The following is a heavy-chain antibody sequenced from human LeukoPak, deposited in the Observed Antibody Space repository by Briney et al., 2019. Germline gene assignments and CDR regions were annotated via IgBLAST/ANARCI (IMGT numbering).Heavy chain of an antibody. V-gene: IGHV3-30-3*01. J-gene: IGHJ4*02. CDR1: GFTFSSYA. D-gene: IGHD7-27*01. CDR3: ATVFDWGKEED. CDR2: ISYDGSNK. Sequence: GGSLRLSCAASGFTFSSYAMHWVRQAPGKGLEWVAVISYDGSNKYYADSVKGRFTISRDNSKNTLYLQMNSLRAEDTAVYYCATVFDWGKEEDWGQGTLVTVSS.